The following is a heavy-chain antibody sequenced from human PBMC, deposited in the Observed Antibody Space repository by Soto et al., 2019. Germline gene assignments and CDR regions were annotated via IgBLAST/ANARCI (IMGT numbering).Heavy chain of an antibody. Sequence: QVQLVQSGAEVKKPGASVKVSCKASGYTFTSYGISWVRQAPGQGLEWMGWISAYNGNTNYAQKLQGRVTMTTDTSTSMAHMVQRRRRCDDTAVYFCARVLPPVDYWGEGTLGTVAS. V-gene: IGHV1-18*01. J-gene: IGHJ4*02. CDR2: ISAYNGNT. CDR3: ARVLPPVDY. CDR1: GYTFTSYG.